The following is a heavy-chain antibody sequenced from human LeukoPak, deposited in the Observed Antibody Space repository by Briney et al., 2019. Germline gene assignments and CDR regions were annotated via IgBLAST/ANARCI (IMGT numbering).Heavy chain of an antibody. J-gene: IGHJ5*02. CDR3: ARHGTGRRNWFDP. V-gene: IGHV5-10-1*04. Sequence: GESLKISCKGSGYSFTSYWISWVRQMPGKGLEWMGTTDPSDSYTNYRPSFQGQITISADKSISTAYLQWSSLEASDTAMYYCARHGTGRRNWFDPWGQGTLVTVSS. CDR1: GYSFTSYW. CDR2: TDPSDSYT. D-gene: IGHD1-26*01.